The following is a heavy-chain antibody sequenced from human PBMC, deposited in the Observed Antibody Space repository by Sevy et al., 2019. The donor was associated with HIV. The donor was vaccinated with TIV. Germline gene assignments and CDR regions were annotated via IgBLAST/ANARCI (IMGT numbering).Heavy chain of an antibody. CDR2: ISGSGGST. CDR3: AKVLVTMIVVANYFDY. V-gene: IGHV3-23*01. J-gene: IGHJ4*02. D-gene: IGHD3-22*01. CDR1: GFTFSSYA. Sequence: GGSLRLSCAASGFTFSSYAMSWVRQAPGKGLEWVSAISGSGGSTYYADSVKGRFTISRDTSKNTLYLQMNSLRAEDTAVYYCAKVLVTMIVVANYFDYWGQGTLVTVSS.